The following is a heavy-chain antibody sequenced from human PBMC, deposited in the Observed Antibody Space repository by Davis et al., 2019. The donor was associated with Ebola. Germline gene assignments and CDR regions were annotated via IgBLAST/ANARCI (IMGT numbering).Heavy chain of an antibody. CDR1: GHTFTSYY. V-gene: IGHV1-46*01. Sequence: ASVKVSCKASGHTFTSYYMHWVRQAPGQGLEWMGIINPSGGSTSYAQKFQGRVTMTRDTSTSTVYMELSSLRSEDTAVYYCARDAGMAALGYWGQGTLVTVSS. CDR2: INPSGGST. J-gene: IGHJ4*02. CDR3: ARDAGMAALGY. D-gene: IGHD3-10*01.